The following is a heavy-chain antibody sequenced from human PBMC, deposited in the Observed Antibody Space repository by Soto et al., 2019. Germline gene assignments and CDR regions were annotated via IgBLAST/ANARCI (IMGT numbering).Heavy chain of an antibody. Sequence: QVQLQDSGPGLVKPSETLSLTCTVSGGTISRYYWSWIRQPPGKGLEWIGYMYNTGSTVYNPSFKSRVTISVDTSKYQFSLELNSVTAADTAVYYCARDLWGYCGTDCYPLDVWGQGTTVTVSS. J-gene: IGHJ6*02. V-gene: IGHV4-59*01. D-gene: IGHD2-21*02. CDR2: MYNTGST. CDR3: ARDLWGYCGTDCYPLDV. CDR1: GGTISRYY.